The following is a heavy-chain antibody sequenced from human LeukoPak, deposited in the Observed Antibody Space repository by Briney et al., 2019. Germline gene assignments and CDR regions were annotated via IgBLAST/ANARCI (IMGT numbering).Heavy chain of an antibody. D-gene: IGHD6-13*01. CDR2: INHSGST. Sequence: PSETLSLTCAVYGGSFSGYYGSWIRQPPGKGLEWIGEINHSGSTNYNPSLKSRVTISVDTSKNQFSLKLSSVTAADTAVYYCARGLQLTGDYWGQGTLVTVSS. CDR1: GGSFSGYY. CDR3: ARGLQLTGDY. J-gene: IGHJ4*02. V-gene: IGHV4-34*01.